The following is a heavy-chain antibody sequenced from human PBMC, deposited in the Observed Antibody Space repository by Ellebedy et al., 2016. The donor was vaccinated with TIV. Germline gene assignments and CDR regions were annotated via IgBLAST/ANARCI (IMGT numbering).Heavy chain of an antibody. D-gene: IGHD1-1*01. V-gene: IGHV3-23*01. CDR2: ISGSGGST. CDR3: AKDPSNWNVVDY. Sequence: GESLKISXAASGFTFSSYAMSWVRQAPGKGLEWVSAISGSGGSTYYADSVKGRFTISRDNSKNTLYLQMNSLRAEDTAVYYCAKDPSNWNVVDYWGQGTLVTVSS. J-gene: IGHJ4*02. CDR1: GFTFSSYA.